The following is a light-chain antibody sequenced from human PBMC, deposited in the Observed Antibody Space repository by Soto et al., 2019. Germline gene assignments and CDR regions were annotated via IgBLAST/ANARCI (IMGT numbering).Light chain of an antibody. J-gene: IGLJ1*01. CDR3: SSYTSSSIDYV. CDR2: EVS. CDR1: SSDVGGYNY. Sequence: QSALTQPASVSGSPGQSITISCTGTSSDVGGYNYVSWYQQHPGKAPKLMIYEVSNRPSGVSNRLSGSKSGNTASLTISWLQDEDEAAYYCSSYTSSSIDYVFGTGTKLTVL. V-gene: IGLV2-14*01.